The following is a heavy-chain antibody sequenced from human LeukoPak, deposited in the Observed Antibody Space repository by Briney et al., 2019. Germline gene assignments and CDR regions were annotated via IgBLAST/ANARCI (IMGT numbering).Heavy chain of an antibody. J-gene: IGHJ4*02. CDR1: GGTFSSYA. CDR2: IIPILGIA. Sequence: AASVKVSCKASGGTFSSYAISWVRQAPGQGLEWMGRIIPILGIANYAQKFQGRVTITADKSTSTAYMELCSLRSEDTAVYYCARDYDSSGYLYYFDYWGQGTLVTVSS. V-gene: IGHV1-69*04. D-gene: IGHD3-22*01. CDR3: ARDYDSSGYLYYFDY.